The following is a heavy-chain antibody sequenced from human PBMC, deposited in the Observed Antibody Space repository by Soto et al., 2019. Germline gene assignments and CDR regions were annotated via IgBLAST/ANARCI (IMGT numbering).Heavy chain of an antibody. CDR3: ATLPRTIERTPAAIWSFDS. Sequence: ASVKVSCKVSGYSLSDLSIHWVRQAPGKGLEWMGGLDAEDGETIYAQKLQGRGTMTEDTSTDTAYMELSSLTSEDTAMYYCATLPRTIERTPAAIWSFDSWGQGTLLTVPS. V-gene: IGHV1-24*01. CDR2: LDAEDGET. J-gene: IGHJ4*02. D-gene: IGHD2-2*01. CDR1: GYSLSDLS.